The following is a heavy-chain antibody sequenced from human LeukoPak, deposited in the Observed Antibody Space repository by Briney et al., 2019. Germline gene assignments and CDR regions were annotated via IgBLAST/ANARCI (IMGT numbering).Heavy chain of an antibody. CDR2: INSDGSST. CDR1: GFTFSSYT. Sequence: PGGSLRLSCAASGFTFSSYTMNWVRQAPGKGLEWVSRINSDGSSTSYADSVKGRLAISRDNAKNTLYLQMNSLRAEDTAVYYCASNWNYIDAFDIWGQGTMVTVSS. D-gene: IGHD1-7*01. CDR3: ASNWNYIDAFDI. V-gene: IGHV3-74*01. J-gene: IGHJ3*02.